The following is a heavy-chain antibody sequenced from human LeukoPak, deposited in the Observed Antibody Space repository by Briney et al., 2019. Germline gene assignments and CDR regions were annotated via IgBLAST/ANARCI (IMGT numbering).Heavy chain of an antibody. V-gene: IGHV1-69*06. D-gene: IGHD6-13*01. J-gene: IGHJ5*02. Sequence: SVKVSCKASGGTFSSYAISWVRQAPGQGLEWMGGSIPIFGTANYAQKFQGRVTITADKSASTAYLELSSLRSEDTAVYYCARAADSSSYEIGVNWFDPWGQGTLVTVSS. CDR3: ARAADSSSYEIGVNWFDP. CDR2: SIPIFGTA. CDR1: GGTFSSYA.